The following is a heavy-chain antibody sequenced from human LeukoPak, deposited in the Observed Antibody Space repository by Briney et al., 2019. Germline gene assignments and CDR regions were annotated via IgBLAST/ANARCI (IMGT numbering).Heavy chain of an antibody. D-gene: IGHD3-10*01. CDR2: IRYDGSNK. Sequence: PGGSLRLSCAASGFTFSNYGMHWVRQAPGKGLEWVTFIRYDGSNKYYADSVKGRFTISRDNSKNTLYLQMNSLRAEDTAVYYCAKAPMVRGVIEYYYYYMDVWGKGTTVNVSS. CDR1: GFTFSNYG. CDR3: AKAPMVRGVIEYYYYYMDV. V-gene: IGHV3-30*02. J-gene: IGHJ6*03.